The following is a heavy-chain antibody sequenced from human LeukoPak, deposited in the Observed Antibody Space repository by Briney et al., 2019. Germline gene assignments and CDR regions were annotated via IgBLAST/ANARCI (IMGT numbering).Heavy chain of an antibody. CDR2: ISWNSGSI. V-gene: IGHV3-9*01. CDR1: GFTFDDYA. Sequence: GRSLRLSCAASGFTFDDYAMHWVRQAPGKGLEWVSGISWNSGSIGYADSVKGRFTISRDNAKNSLYLQMNSLRAEDTAVYYCARDPDSSSFDYWGQGTLVTVSS. J-gene: IGHJ4*02. CDR3: ARDPDSSSFDY. D-gene: IGHD6-13*01.